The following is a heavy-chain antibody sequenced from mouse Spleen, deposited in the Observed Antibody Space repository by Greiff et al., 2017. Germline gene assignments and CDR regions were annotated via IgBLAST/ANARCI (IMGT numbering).Heavy chain of an antibody. D-gene: IGHD2-10*01. J-gene: IGHJ2*01. CDR3: ARGLLGPLDY. CDR2: ISYDGSN. Sequence: EVQLQESGPGLVKPSQSLSLTCSVTGYSITSGYYWNWIRQFPGNKLEWMGYISYDGSNNYNPSLKNRISITRDTSKNQFFLKLNSVTTEDTATYYCARGLLGPLDYWGQGTTLTVSS. CDR1: GYSITSGYY. V-gene: IGHV3-6*02.